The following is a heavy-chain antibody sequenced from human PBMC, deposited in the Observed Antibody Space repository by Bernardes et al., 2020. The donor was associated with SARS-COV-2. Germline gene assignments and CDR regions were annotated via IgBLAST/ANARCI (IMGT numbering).Heavy chain of an antibody. CDR2: ISSSSSYI. CDR1: GFTFSSYS. D-gene: IGHD3-10*01. CDR3: ARELAGSGSYYWY. Sequence: GGSLRLSCAASGFTFSSYSMNWVRQAPGKGLEWVSSISSSSSYIYYADSVKGRFTISRDNAKNSLYLQMNSLRAEDTAVYYCARELAGSGSYYWYWGQGTLVTVSS. J-gene: IGHJ4*02. V-gene: IGHV3-21*01.